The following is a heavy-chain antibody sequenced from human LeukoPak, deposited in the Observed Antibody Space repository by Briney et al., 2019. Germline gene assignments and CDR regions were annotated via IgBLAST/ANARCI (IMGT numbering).Heavy chain of an antibody. D-gene: IGHD6-13*01. Sequence: GGSRRLSCVVSGFTFSSYAMHWVRQAPGKGLEWVAVISYDGSNKYHADSVKCRFTISRDNSKNTLYLQMNSLRAEDTAVYYCASSEAAGHYYYYDMDVWGKGTTVTVSS. J-gene: IGHJ6*04. CDR1: GFTFSSYA. CDR3: ASSEAAGHYYYYDMDV. V-gene: IGHV3-30*04. CDR2: ISYDGSNK.